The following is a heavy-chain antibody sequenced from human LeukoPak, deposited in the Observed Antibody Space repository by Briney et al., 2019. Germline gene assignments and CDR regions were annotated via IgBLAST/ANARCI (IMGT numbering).Heavy chain of an antibody. D-gene: IGHD2-2*01. Sequence: SETLSLTCTVSGGSISSYYWSWIRQPAGKGLEWIGRIYTSGSTNYNPSLKSRVTMSVDTSKNQFSLKLSSVTAADTAVYYCASNYCSSTSCYHNWFDPWGQGTLVTVSS. J-gene: IGHJ5*02. CDR1: GGSISSYY. CDR3: ASNYCSSTSCYHNWFDP. V-gene: IGHV4-4*07. CDR2: IYTSGST.